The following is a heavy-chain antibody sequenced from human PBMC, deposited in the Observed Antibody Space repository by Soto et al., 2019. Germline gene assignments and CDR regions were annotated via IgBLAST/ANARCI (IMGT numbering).Heavy chain of an antibody. V-gene: IGHV1-18*01. CDR1: GYTFTSYG. Sequence: EASVKVSCKASGYTFTSYGINWVRQAPGQGLEWMGWISTYNGYTNYAQKLQGRVTMTTDTSTSTAYMELRSLRSDDTAVYYCARDLYDFWSGYSAAPFDPWGQGTLVTVSS. J-gene: IGHJ5*02. CDR2: ISTYNGYT. D-gene: IGHD3-3*01. CDR3: ARDLYDFWSGYSAAPFDP.